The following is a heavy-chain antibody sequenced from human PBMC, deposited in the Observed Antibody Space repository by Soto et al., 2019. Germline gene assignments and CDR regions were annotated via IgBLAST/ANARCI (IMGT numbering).Heavy chain of an antibody. CDR3: ARERYLGSSTSCYTE. CDR2: INPNSGGT. D-gene: IGHD2-2*02. CDR1: GYTFTGYY. V-gene: IGHV1-2*02. J-gene: IGHJ4*02. Sequence: GASVKVSCKASGYTFTGYYMHWVRQAPGQGLEWMGWINPNSGGTNYAQKFQGRVTMTRDTSISTAYMELSRLRSDDTAVYYCARERYLGSSTSCYTEWGQGTLVTVSS.